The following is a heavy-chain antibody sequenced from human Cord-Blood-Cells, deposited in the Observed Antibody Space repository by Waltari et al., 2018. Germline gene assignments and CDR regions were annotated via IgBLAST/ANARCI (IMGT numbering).Heavy chain of an antibody. J-gene: IGHJ4*02. CDR3: ARDRDSSNWFDY. CDR2: ISSSSSYI. D-gene: IGHD6-13*01. V-gene: IGHV3-21*01. Sequence: EVQLVESGGGLVKPGGSLRLSCAASGFTFSSYNMNWVRQAPGKGLEWVSSISSSSSYIYDADSVKGRFTISRDNAKNSLYLQMNSLRAEDTAVYYCARDRDSSNWFDYWGQGTLVTVSS. CDR1: GFTFSSYN.